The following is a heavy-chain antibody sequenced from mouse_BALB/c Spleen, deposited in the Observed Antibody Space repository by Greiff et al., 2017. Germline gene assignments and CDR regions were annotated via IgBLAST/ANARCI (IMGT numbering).Heavy chain of an antibody. CDR1: GFTFSSFG. CDR3: ARYRGYDRVYYAMDY. V-gene: IGHV5-17*02. CDR2: ISSGSSTI. D-gene: IGHD2-2*01. J-gene: IGHJ4*01. Sequence: EVKLMESGGGLVQPGGSRKLSCAASGFTFSSFGMHWVRQAPEKGLEWVAYISSGSSTIYYADTVKGRFTISRDNPKNTLFLQMTSLRSEDTAMYYCARYRGYDRVYYAMDYWGQGTSVTVSS.